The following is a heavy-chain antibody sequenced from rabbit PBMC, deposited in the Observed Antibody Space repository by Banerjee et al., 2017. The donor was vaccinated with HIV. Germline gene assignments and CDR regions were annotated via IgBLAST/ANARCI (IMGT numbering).Heavy chain of an antibody. CDR1: GFSFNNKYV. J-gene: IGHJ4*01. D-gene: IGHD7-1*01. CDR2: IITSSGST. V-gene: IGHV1S45*01. CDR3: ARDRDGDAGYGSLAL. Sequence: QEQLEESGGGLVQPEGSLTLTCTASGFSFNNKYVMCWVRQAPGKGLEWIACIITSSGSTWYASWVNGRFTISKTSSTTVTLQMTSLTAADTATYFCARDRDGDAGYGSLALWGPGTLVTVS.